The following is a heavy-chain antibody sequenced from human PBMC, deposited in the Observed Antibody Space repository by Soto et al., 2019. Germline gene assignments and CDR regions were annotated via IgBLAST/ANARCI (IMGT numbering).Heavy chain of an antibody. V-gene: IGHV3-30*03. D-gene: IGHD3-9*01. CDR1: GFLFNNYD. Sequence: QVQLVESGGGAVQPGRSLRLSCAASGFLFNNYDMHWVRQAPGEGLEWVAVMSYDESNEYYADSLKGRFTISRDNSKNTLELQMNSLRVEDKAVYYCVRERGGRYYYYHGMDVWGRGTTVTVSS. CDR2: MSYDESNE. CDR3: VRERGGRYYYYHGMDV. J-gene: IGHJ6*02.